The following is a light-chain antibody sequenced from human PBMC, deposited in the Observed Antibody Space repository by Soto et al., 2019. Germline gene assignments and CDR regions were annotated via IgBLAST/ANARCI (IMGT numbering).Light chain of an antibody. J-gene: IGKJ4*01. CDR3: QQSYSTPPT. Sequence: DIQMTQSPSSLSASVGDRVTITCRASQTISSYLNWYQQKPGKAPKLLILGASTLQSGVPSRFSGSESGTYFTLTISSLQPEDFATYYCQQSYSTPPTFGGGTKVDI. CDR2: GAS. V-gene: IGKV1-39*01. CDR1: QTISSY.